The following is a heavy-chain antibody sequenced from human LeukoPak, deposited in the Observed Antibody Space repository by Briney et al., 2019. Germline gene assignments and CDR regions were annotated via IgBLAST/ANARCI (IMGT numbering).Heavy chain of an antibody. CDR3: TTDLTGGWFDP. CDR1: GFTFSGSA. CDR2: IRSKANSYAT. V-gene: IGHV3-73*01. Sequence: GGSLRLSCAASGFTFSGSALHWVRQASGKGLEWVGRIRSKANSYATAYAAPVKGRFTISRDDSKNTAYLQMNSLKTEDTAVYYCTTDLTGGWFDPWGQGTLVTVSS. J-gene: IGHJ5*02.